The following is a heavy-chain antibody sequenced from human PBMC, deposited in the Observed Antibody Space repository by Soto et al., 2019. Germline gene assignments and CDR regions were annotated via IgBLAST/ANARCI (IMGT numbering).Heavy chain of an antibody. CDR1: GGSISSGGYY. Sequence: QVQLQESGPGLVKPSQTLSLTCTVSGGSISSGGYYWSWIRQHPGKGLEWIGYIYYSGSTYYNPSLKSRVTISVDTSKNQFSLKLSTVPAAATAVYYCARGGSSSPYFDSWGQGTLVTVSS. V-gene: IGHV4-31*03. CDR3: ARGGSSSPYFDS. D-gene: IGHD6-13*01. J-gene: IGHJ4*02. CDR2: IYYSGST.